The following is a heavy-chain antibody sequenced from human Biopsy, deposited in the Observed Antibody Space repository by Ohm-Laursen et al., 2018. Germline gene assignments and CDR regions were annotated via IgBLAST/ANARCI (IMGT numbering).Heavy chain of an antibody. CDR2: IYYTGDT. J-gene: IGHJ2*01. Sequence: SDTLSLTCSVSRDSISNYYWTWIRQSPGKGLEWIGYIYYTGDTTYNPSLQSRVTISLDTSNNQLSLRLRSVTAADAAVYYCARRSAANWYFNLWGRGTLVTVSS. V-gene: IGHV4-59*08. CDR3: ARRSAANWYFNL. CDR1: RDSISNYY. D-gene: IGHD6-25*01.